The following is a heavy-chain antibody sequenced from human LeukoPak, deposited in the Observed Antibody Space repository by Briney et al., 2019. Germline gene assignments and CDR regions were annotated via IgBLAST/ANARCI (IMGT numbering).Heavy chain of an antibody. CDR1: GGSISSYY. D-gene: IGHD1-26*01. Sequence: SETLSLTCTVSGGSISSYYWSWIRQPAGKGLEWIGRIYTSGSTNYNPSLKSRVTMSVDTSKNQFSLKLSSVTAADTAVYYCAREDSGSYARYYYYYYMDVWGKGTTVTVSS. J-gene: IGHJ6*03. CDR3: AREDSGSYARYYYYYYMDV. V-gene: IGHV4-4*07. CDR2: IYTSGST.